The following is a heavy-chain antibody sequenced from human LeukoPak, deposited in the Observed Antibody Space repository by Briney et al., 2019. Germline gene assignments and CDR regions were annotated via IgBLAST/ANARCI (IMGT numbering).Heavy chain of an antibody. V-gene: IGHV1-46*01. CDR2: INPGGGRT. D-gene: IGHD3-10*01. Sequence: GASVKVSCKASGYTFTDYYVHWVRRAPGLGLEWMGVINPGGGRTTYAQKFQDRVNMTTDTSTSTAYMELRSLRSDDTAVYYCARDLGGVTMVRGVTEFDPWGQGTLVTVSS. CDR3: ARDLGGVTMVRGVTEFDP. J-gene: IGHJ5*02. CDR1: GYTFTDYY.